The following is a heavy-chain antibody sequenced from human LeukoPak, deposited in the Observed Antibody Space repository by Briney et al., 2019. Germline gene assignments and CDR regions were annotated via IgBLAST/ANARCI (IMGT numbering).Heavy chain of an antibody. CDR2: IWYDGSNK. V-gene: IGHV3-33*06. Sequence: GRSLRLSCAASGFTFSSYGMHWVRQAPGKGLEWVAVIWYDGSNKYYADSVKGRFTISRDNSKNTLYLQMNSLRAEDTAVYYCAKETSIAAPVDYWGQGILVTVSS. J-gene: IGHJ4*02. D-gene: IGHD6-6*01. CDR1: GFTFSSYG. CDR3: AKETSIAAPVDY.